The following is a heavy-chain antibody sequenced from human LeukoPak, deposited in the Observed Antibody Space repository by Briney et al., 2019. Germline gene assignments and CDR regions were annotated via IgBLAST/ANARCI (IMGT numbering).Heavy chain of an antibody. CDR3: ARDRKYCTSTTCHSSMDV. Sequence: SETLSLTYTVSGYSLSSGYYWGWVRQPPGKGLEWIGSIFHSGSTYYNPSLKSRVTISVDTSKYQFSLKLSSVTATDTAVYFCARDRKYCTSTTCHSSMDVWGKGTTVTVSS. CDR2: IFHSGST. J-gene: IGHJ6*03. V-gene: IGHV4-38-2*02. CDR1: GYSLSSGYY. D-gene: IGHD2-2*01.